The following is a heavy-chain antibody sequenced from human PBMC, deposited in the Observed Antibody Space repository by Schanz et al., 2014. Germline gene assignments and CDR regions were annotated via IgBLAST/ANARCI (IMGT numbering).Heavy chain of an antibody. CDR3: AKTLGGAGLTLYFDH. J-gene: IGHJ4*02. CDR2: ISTGGGNT. V-gene: IGHV3-23*04. Sequence: EVQLVESGGGLVEPGGSLGLSCAASGFIFSNFAMEWVRQAPGKGLEWVSAISTGGGNTYYTDSVRGRFTISRDNFKNRLYLQMNSLRLEDTAIYYCAKTLGGAGLTLYFDHWGQGSLVTVSS. D-gene: IGHD3-10*01. CDR1: GFIFSNFA.